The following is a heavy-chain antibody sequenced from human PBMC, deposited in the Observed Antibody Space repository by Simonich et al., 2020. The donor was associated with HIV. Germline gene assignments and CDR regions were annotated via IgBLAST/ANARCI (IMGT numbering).Heavy chain of an antibody. CDR1: GVPFSGYY. V-gene: IGHV4-34*01. CDR2: INHNETP. D-gene: IGHD1-1*01. CDR3: ARGIPRNYYYFYYMDV. Sequence: QMQLQQWGAGLLKPSETLSLTCAVYGVPFSGYYWSSIPPPPGKGLERIGEINHNETPNSTPSLKSPVNISVDTSKNQFSLKLSSVTAADTAVYSCARGIPRNYYYFYYMDVWGKGTTVIVSS. J-gene: IGHJ6*03.